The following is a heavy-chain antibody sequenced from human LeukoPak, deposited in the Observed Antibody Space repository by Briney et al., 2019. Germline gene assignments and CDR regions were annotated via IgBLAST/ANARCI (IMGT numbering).Heavy chain of an antibody. V-gene: IGHV3-23*01. D-gene: IGHD3-22*01. CDR1: GFTLSSYA. Sequence: GGSLRLSCAASGFTLSSYAMSWVRQAPGKGLEWVSLISGNAGSTYYADSVKGRFTISRDNAKNTLYLQMNSLRAEDMAVYYCARVLAADSPGFQHWGQGTLVTVSS. J-gene: IGHJ1*01. CDR2: ISGNAGST. CDR3: ARVLAADSPGFQH.